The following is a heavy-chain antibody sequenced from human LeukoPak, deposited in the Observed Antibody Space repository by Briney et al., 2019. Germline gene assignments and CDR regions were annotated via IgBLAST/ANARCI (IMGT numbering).Heavy chain of an antibody. CDR1: GFTFSSYA. J-gene: IGHJ4*02. D-gene: IGHD6-19*01. CDR3: AKGDSSAWYFFDY. Sequence: PGGSLRLSCAASGFTFSSYAMSWVRQAPGKGLEWVSTISGSGGTTHYADSVKGRFTISRDNSKNTVSLQMNSLRAEDTAVYFCAKGDSSAWYFFDYWGQGTLVTVSS. CDR2: ISGSGGTT. V-gene: IGHV3-23*01.